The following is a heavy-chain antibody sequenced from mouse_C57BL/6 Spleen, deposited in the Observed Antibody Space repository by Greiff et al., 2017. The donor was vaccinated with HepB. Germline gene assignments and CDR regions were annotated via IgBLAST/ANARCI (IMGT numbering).Heavy chain of an antibody. J-gene: IGHJ4*01. V-gene: IGHV5-4*01. CDR2: ISDGGSYT. CDR1: GFTFSSYA. D-gene: IGHD1-1*01. Sequence: DVKLVESGGGLVKPGGSLKLSCAASGFTFSSYAMSWVRQTPEKRLEWVATISDGGSYTYYPDNVKGRFTISRDNAKNNLYLQMSHLKSEDTAMYYCARESITRAMDYWGQGTSVTVSS. CDR3: ARESITRAMDY.